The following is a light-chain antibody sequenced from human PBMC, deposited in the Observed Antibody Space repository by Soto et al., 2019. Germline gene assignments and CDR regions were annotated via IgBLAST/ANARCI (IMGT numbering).Light chain of an antibody. CDR1: QSVSSN. Sequence: EIVMTQSPATLSVSPGERATLSCRASQSVSSNLAWYQQKPGQAPRLLIYGASSRATGIPARFSGSGSGTEFTLTISSLQSEDFAFYYCQQYNNWPPMAFGQGTKLAIK. J-gene: IGKJ1*01. CDR3: QQYNNWPPMA. CDR2: GAS. V-gene: IGKV3-15*01.